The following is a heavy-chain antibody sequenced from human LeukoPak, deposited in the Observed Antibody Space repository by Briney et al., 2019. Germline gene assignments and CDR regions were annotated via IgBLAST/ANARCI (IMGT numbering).Heavy chain of an antibody. Sequence: SETLSLTCAVYGGSFSGYYWSWIRQPPGKGLEWIGEINHSGSTNYNPSLKSRVTISVDTSKNQFSLKLSSVTAADTAVYYCARLAPHPMIVVVITTFDYWGQGTLVTVSS. CDR1: GGSFSGYY. D-gene: IGHD3-22*01. J-gene: IGHJ4*02. CDR3: ARLAPHPMIVVVITTFDY. V-gene: IGHV4-34*01. CDR2: INHSGST.